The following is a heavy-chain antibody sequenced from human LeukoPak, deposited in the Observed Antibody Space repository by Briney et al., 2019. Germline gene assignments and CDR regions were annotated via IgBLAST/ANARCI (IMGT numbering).Heavy chain of an antibody. V-gene: IGHV4-39*07. CDR3: ARFYGVTGTDY. Sequence: PSETLSLTCTVSGGSISSSSYYWGWIRQPPGKGLEWIGSIYYSGSTYYNPPLKSRVTISVDTSKNQFSLKLSSVTAADTAVYYCARFYGVTGTDYWGQGTLVTVSS. CDR2: IYYSGST. CDR1: GGSISSSSYY. D-gene: IGHD4-17*01. J-gene: IGHJ4*02.